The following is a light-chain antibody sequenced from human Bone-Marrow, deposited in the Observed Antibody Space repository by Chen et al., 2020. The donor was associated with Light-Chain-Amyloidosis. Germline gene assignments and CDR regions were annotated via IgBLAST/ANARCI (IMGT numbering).Light chain of an antibody. V-gene: IGKV3-11*01. CDR1: QNVGTY. CDR2: DAS. Sequence: EIVLTQSPATLSLSLGERATRTCRASQNVGTYLAWYQQKPGQAPRLLIYDASNRATGIPGRFSGSGSGTAFTLTISSLEPEDFEVYCCERRSNWPPRTFGGGNKVEMK. CDR3: ERRSNWPPRT. J-gene: IGKJ4*01.